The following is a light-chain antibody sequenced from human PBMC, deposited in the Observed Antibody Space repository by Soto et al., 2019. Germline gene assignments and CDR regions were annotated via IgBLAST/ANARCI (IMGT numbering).Light chain of an antibody. CDR1: SSNIGSNT. CDR3: AAWDDSLNGPG. V-gene: IGLV1-44*01. J-gene: IGLJ3*02. Sequence: QSVLTQPPSASGTPGQRVTISCSGRSSNIGSNTVNWYQQLPGTAPKLLIYSNNQRPSGVPDRFSGSKSGTSASLAISGLQSEDEADYYCAAWDDSLNGPGFGGGTKVTVL. CDR2: SNN.